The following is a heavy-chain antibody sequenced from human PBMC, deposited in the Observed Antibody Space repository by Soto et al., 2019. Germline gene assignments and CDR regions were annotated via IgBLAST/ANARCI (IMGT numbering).Heavy chain of an antibody. D-gene: IGHD3-10*01. CDR2: ISGNGANT. Sequence: EVQLLGSGGGLVQPGGSLRLSCAASGLTFSTYAMSWVRQAPGKGLEWVSSISGNGANTYYTDSVKGRFIISRDNSKNTLFLQMNSLSAVDTALYYCAKDRPNYYGSGGGYYKAGGDYWGQGTLVTVSS. CDR1: GLTFSTYA. J-gene: IGHJ4*02. CDR3: AKDRPNYYGSGGGYYKAGGDY. V-gene: IGHV3-23*01.